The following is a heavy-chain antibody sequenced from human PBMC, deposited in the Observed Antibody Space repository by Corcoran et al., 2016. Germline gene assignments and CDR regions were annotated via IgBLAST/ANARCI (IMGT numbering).Heavy chain of an antibody. V-gene: IGHV1-69*01. CDR1: GGTFSSYA. Sequence: QVQLVQSGAEVKKPGSSVKVSCKASGGTFSSYAISWVRQAPGQGLEWMGGIIPIFGTANYAQKFQGRVTITADESTSTAYMELSSLRSEDTAVYYWARDTSDYYDFWSGYGMDVWGQGTTVTVSS. CDR3: ARDTSDYYDFWSGYGMDV. J-gene: IGHJ6*02. CDR2: IIPIFGTA. D-gene: IGHD3-3*01.